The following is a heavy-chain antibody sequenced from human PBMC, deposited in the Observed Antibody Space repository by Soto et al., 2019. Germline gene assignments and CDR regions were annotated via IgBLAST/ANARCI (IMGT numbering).Heavy chain of an antibody. CDR2: ISYDEIDN. V-gene: IGHV3-30*18. J-gene: IGHJ6*02. D-gene: IGHD2-2*01. CDR3: AKDSEYQPPDKYFYYGLDV. Sequence: PGGSLRLSCAASGFTFTSHAMHWVRQTPGKGLEWVAAISYDEIDNKYPSSVKGRFTVSRANVKNTLSLQMNSLRPEDTAVYYCAKDSEYQPPDKYFYYGLDVWGQGTMVTVSS. CDR1: GFTFTSHA.